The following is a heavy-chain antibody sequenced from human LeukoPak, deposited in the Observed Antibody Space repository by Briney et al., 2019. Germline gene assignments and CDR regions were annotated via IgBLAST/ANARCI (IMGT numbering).Heavy chain of an antibody. CDR1: GFTFSTYW. CDR2: MKGDETAK. J-gene: IGHJ4*02. Sequence: GGSLRLSCAASGFTFSTYWMAWPPQAPGKGLEWVANMKGDETAKHQADSVKGRFTISRDNAQNSVYLQMSSLRGDDTAVYYCARDVGGSIDYWGQGTLVTVSS. CDR3: ARDVGGSIDY. D-gene: IGHD1-26*01. V-gene: IGHV3-7*01.